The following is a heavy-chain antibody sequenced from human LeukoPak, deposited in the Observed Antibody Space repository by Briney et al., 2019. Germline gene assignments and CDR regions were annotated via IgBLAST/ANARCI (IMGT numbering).Heavy chain of an antibody. CDR2: ISSSSSYI. V-gene: IGHV3-21*01. Sequence: AGGSLRLSCAASGFTFSSYSMNWVRQAPGKGLEWVSSISSSSSYIYYADSVKGRFTISRDNAKNSLYLQMNSLRAEDTAVYYCARDRGQQLVRGYYYYGMDVWGQGTMVTVSS. CDR1: GFTFSSYS. J-gene: IGHJ6*02. D-gene: IGHD6-13*01. CDR3: ARDRGQQLVRGYYYYGMDV.